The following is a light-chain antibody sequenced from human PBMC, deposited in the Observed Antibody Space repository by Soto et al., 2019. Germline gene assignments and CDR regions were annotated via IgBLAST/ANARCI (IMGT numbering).Light chain of an antibody. CDR2: DVS. V-gene: IGKV3-11*01. CDR3: QQHSNWPPIT. Sequence: IVLTQSPATLSLSPGERSTLSCRAIQSVSSYLAWYQQKPCQAHRLLIYDVSNRATGIPPRFSGSGSGTDFTLTISSLEPEDFAVYYCQQHSNWPPITFGQGTRLEIK. CDR1: QSVSSY. J-gene: IGKJ5*01.